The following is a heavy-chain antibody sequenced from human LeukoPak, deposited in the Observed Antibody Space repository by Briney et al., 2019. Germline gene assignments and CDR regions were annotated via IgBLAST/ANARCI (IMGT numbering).Heavy chain of an antibody. CDR1: GFTFSSYS. D-gene: IGHD2/OR15-2a*01. CDR3: ARDNYFFDY. V-gene: IGHV3-21*01. Sequence: GGSLRLSCAASGFTFSSYSINWVRQAPGKGLEWVSSISSSSSYIYYADSVKGRFTISRDNSKNTIYLQMNSLRVEDTAVYYCARDNYFFDYWGQGTLVTISS. J-gene: IGHJ4*02. CDR2: ISSSSSYI.